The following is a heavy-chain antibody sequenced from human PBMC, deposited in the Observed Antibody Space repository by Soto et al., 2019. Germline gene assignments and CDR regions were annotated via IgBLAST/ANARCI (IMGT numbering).Heavy chain of an antibody. D-gene: IGHD2-2*01. J-gene: IGHJ5*02. CDR3: ARVSPYIVVVPAANHDHNWFDP. V-gene: IGHV4-34*01. CDR2: INHSGST. CDR1: GGSFSGYY. Sequence: QVQLQQWGAGLLKPSETLSLTCAVYGGSFSGYYWGWIRQPPGKGLEWIGEINHSGSTNYNPSLKSRVTITVDTSKNQFSLKLSSVTAADTDVYYCARVSPYIVVVPAANHDHNWFDPWGQGTLVTVSS.